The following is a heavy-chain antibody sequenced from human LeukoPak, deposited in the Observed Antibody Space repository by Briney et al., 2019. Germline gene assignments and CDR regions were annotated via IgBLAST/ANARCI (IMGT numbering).Heavy chain of an antibody. CDR2: IYYSGST. J-gene: IGHJ6*02. CDR1: GGSISSYY. Sequence: SETLSLTCTVSGGSISSYYWSWIRQPPGEGLEWIGYIYYSGSTNYNPSLKSRVTISVDTSKNQFSLKLSSVTAADTAVYYCARASYYYDSSGYYSGIYYYYGMDVWGQGTTVTVSS. CDR3: ARASYYYDSSGYYSGIYYYYGMDV. D-gene: IGHD3-22*01. V-gene: IGHV4-59*08.